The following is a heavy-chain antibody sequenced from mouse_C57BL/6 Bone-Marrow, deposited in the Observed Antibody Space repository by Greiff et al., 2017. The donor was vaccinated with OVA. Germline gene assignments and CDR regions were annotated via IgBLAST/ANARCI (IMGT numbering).Heavy chain of an antibody. CDR2: INPSTGGT. Sequence: EVQLQQSGPELVKPGASVKISCKASGYSFTGYYMNWVKQSPEKSLEWIGEINPSTGGTTYNQKFKAKATLTVDKSSSTAYMQLKSLTSEDSAVYYCASFITTVVATFSWYFDVWGTGTTVTVSS. CDR3: ASFITTVVATFSWYFDV. D-gene: IGHD1-1*01. J-gene: IGHJ1*03. V-gene: IGHV1-42*01. CDR1: GYSFTGYY.